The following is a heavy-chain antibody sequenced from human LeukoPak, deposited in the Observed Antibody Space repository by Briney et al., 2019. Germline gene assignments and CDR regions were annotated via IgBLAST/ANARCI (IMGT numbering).Heavy chain of an antibody. D-gene: IGHD4-17*01. J-gene: IGHJ5*02. V-gene: IGHV1-46*01. CDR3: ARGGVRGDYGWFDP. Sequence: GASVEVSCKASGFTFTSYYTHWVRQAPGQGLEWMGILNPSGGGTSYAQKFQGRVTMTRDMSTSIVYMELSSLRSEDTAVYYCARGGVRGDYGWFDPWGQGTLVTVSS. CDR1: GFTFTSYY. CDR2: LNPSGGGT.